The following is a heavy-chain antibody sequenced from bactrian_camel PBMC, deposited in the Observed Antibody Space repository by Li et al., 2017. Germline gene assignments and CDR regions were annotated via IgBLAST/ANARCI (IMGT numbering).Heavy chain of an antibody. CDR1: GYLYSRYC. Sequence: HVQLVESGGGSVQTGGSLRLSCAASGYLYSRYCMGWFRQVQGKEREGVGEIDSDGTTRYAESVQGRFTISKDNAKDTLYLQMNSLKIEDTAVYYCALGSSRQATMTARGKGTQVTVS. D-gene: IGHD3*01. V-gene: IGHV3S53*01. CDR2: IDSDGTT. J-gene: IGHJ4*01.